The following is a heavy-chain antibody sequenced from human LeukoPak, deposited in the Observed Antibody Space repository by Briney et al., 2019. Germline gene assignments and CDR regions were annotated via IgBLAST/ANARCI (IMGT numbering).Heavy chain of an antibody. CDR2: IFPADSDV. CDR1: GFSFDTYW. CDR3: ARRSSLSRHGYNNFDY. D-gene: IGHD5-24*01. Sequence: GESLKISCKGSGFSFDTYWIGWVRQVPGKGLEWVGMIFPADSDVRKSPSFQGQVTISADRSISTAYLQWSSLKASDTAVYYCARRSSLSRHGYNNFDYWGQGTLVTVSS. J-gene: IGHJ4*02. V-gene: IGHV5-51*01.